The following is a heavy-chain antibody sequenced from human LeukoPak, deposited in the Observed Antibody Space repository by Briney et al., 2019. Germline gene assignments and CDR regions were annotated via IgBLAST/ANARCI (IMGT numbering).Heavy chain of an antibody. CDR2: ISGSGAGT. D-gene: IGHD3-22*01. CDR1: GFTLSSCA. CDR3: AKDRRVYDSGSYDY. J-gene: IGHJ4*02. V-gene: IGHV3-23*01. Sequence: PGGSLRLSCAASGFTLSSCAMSWVRQAPGKGLEWVSAISGSGAGTFYAASVKGRFTISRDISENTLYLQMNSLRAEDTAVYYCAKDRRVYDSGSYDYWGQGTLVTVSS.